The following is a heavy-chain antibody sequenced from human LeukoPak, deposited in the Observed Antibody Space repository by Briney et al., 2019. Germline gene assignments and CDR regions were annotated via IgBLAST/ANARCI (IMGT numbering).Heavy chain of an antibody. D-gene: IGHD4-23*01. CDR2: ISYDGSNK. Sequence: GGSLRLSCAASGFTFSSYAMHWVRQAPGKGLEWVAVISYDGSNKYYADSVKGRFTISRDNSKNTLYLQMHSLRAEDTAVYYCARDPTVGRYYYYGMDVWGQRTTVTVSS. CDR1: GFTFSSYA. CDR3: ARDPTVGRYYYYGMDV. J-gene: IGHJ6*02. V-gene: IGHV3-30-3*01.